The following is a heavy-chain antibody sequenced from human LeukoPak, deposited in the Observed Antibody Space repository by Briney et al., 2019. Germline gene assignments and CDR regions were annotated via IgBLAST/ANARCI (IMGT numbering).Heavy chain of an antibody. CDR1: GFTFSSYS. CDR3: ARDWTYYDFWSGYYKGTSVPFDY. V-gene: IGHV3-21*01. CDR2: ISSSSSSI. J-gene: IGHJ4*02. Sequence: GGSLRLSCAASGFTFSSYSMNWVRQAPGKGLEWVWSISSSSSSIYYADSVKGRFTISRDNAKNSLYLQLNSLRPEATAVYYCARDWTYYDFWSGYYKGTSVPFDYWGQGTLVTVSS. D-gene: IGHD3-3*01.